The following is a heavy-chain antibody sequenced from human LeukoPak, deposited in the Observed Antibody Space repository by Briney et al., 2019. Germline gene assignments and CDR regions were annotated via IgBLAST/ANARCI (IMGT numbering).Heavy chain of an antibody. V-gene: IGHV3-48*04. CDR3: ARDSLDTAIVDYGMDV. CDR1: GFTFSTYS. D-gene: IGHD5-18*01. Sequence: GGSLRLSCTASGFTFSTYSRNWVRQAPGEGLEWISYISSSSSTIYYADSVKGRFTISRDNAKNSLYLQMNSLRAEDTAVYYCARDSLDTAIVDYGMDVWGQGTTVTVSS. CDR2: ISSSSSTI. J-gene: IGHJ6*02.